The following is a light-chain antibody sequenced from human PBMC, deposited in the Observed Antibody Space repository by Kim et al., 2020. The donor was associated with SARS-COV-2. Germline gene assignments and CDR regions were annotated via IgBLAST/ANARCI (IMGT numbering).Light chain of an antibody. J-gene: IGKJ3*01. Sequence: SVGDRVTITCQASQDISNYLNWYQQKPGKAPKLLIYDASNLETGVPSRFSGSGSGTDFTFTISSLQPEDIATFYCQQYDDLPPFTFGPGTKVDIK. V-gene: IGKV1-33*01. CDR2: DAS. CDR1: QDISNY. CDR3: QQYDDLPPFT.